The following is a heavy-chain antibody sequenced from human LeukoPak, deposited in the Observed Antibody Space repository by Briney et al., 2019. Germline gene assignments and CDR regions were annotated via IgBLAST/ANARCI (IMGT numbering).Heavy chain of an antibody. J-gene: IGHJ4*02. CDR1: GLSFGSYA. CDR3: AKTASYWYLDD. V-gene: IGHV3-33*06. D-gene: IGHD1-26*01. Sequence: GGSLRLSCAASGLSFGSYAMHWVRQAPGKGLEWVAIILSDGSSKYYADSVKGRFTISRDNSENTLYLQMDGLTAGDTAVYYCAKTASYWYLDDWGQGTLVTVSS. CDR2: ILSDGSSK.